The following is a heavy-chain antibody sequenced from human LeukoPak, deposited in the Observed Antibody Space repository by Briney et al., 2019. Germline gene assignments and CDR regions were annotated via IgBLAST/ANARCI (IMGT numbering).Heavy chain of an antibody. CDR3: ARLSRSGYYMDV. Sequence: SETLSLTCTVSGGSISSYYWIWIRQPAGKGLEWIGRIYTSGSTNYNPSLKSRVTISVDKSKNQFSLRLSSVTAADTAVYYCARLSRSGYYMDVRGKGTTVTVSS. CDR2: IYTSGST. V-gene: IGHV4-4*07. D-gene: IGHD3-3*01. CDR1: GGSISSYY. J-gene: IGHJ6*03.